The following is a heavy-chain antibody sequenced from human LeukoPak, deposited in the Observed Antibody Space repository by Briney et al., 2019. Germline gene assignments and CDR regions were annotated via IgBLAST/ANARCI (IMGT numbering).Heavy chain of an antibody. J-gene: IGHJ5*02. CDR2: IFYTGTT. CDR1: GFAFSSYSMN. V-gene: IGHV4-39*02. Sequence: GSLRLSCAASGFAFSSYSMNWVRQAPGKGLEWVGSIFYTGTTFHNPALESRVALSVDRSKNHFSLRLNALTAADTAVYYCARLTLSSYWFDPWGQGTLVIVSS. D-gene: IGHD2-15*01. CDR3: ARLTLSSYWFDP.